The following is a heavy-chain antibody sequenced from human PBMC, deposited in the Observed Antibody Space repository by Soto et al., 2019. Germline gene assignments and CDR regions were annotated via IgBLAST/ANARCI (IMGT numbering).Heavy chain of an antibody. J-gene: IGHJ6*02. CDR3: ARQGSNEYYYYGRDV. CDR2: IIRIFGTP. V-gene: IGHV1-69*12. CDR1: GGTFSSYA. Sequence: QVQLVQSGAEVKKPGSSVKVSCKASGGTFSSYAINWVRQAPGQGLEWMGGIIRIFGTPDYAQRFQGRVTIPADESTSSADMELSSLRSEDTAVYYCARQGSNEYYYYGRDVWGQGTTVTVSS. D-gene: IGHD3-10*01.